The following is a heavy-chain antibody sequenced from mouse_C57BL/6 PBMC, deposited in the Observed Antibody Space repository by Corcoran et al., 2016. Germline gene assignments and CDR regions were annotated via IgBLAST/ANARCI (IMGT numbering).Heavy chain of an antibody. V-gene: IGHV1-26*01. Sequence: EVQLQQSGPELVKPGASVKISCKASGYTFTDYYMNWVKQSHGKSLERIGDINPNNGGTSYNQKFKGKSTLTVDKSSSTAYMELRSLTSEDSAVNYCAITSVVATEWYFEVWGTGTTVTVSS. CDR3: AITSVVATEWYFEV. CDR2: INPNNGGT. J-gene: IGHJ1*03. CDR1: GYTFTDYY. D-gene: IGHD1-1*01.